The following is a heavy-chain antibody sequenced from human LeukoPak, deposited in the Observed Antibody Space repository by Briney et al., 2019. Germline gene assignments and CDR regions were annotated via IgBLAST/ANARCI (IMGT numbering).Heavy chain of an antibody. Sequence: PVKVSCKASGGTFSSYAISWVRQAPGQGLEWMGGIIPIFGTANYAQKFQGRVTITADESTSTAYMELSSLRSEDTAVYYCARVWFSSSQGYAFDIWGQGTMVTVSS. CDR1: GGTFSSYA. V-gene: IGHV1-69*13. CDR3: ARVWFSSSQGYAFDI. CDR2: IIPIFGTA. D-gene: IGHD6-13*01. J-gene: IGHJ3*02.